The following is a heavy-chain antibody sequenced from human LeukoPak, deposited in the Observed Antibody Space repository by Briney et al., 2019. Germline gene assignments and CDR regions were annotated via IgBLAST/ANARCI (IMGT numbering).Heavy chain of an antibody. V-gene: IGHV3-21*01. D-gene: IGHD3-10*01. CDR3: ARVPMVRGVIITTFPIDY. J-gene: IGHJ4*02. CDR2: ISSSSSYI. Sequence: PGGSLRLSCAASGFTFSSYSMNWVRQAPGKGLEWVPSISSSSSYIYYADSVKGRFTISRDNAKNSLYLQMNSLRAEDTAVYYCARVPMVRGVIITTFPIDYWGQGTLVTVSS. CDR1: GFTFSSYS.